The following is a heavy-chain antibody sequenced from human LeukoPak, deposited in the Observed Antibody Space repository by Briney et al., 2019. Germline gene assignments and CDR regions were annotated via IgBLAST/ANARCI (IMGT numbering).Heavy chain of an antibody. CDR1: GYTFTTYD. Sequence: GASVKVSCKASGYTFTTYDINWVRQAPGQGLEWMGWISAYNGNTNYAQKLQGRVTMTTDTSTSTAYMELRSLRSDDTAVYYCARDLELERRWANHWFDPWGQGTLVTVSS. CDR3: ARDLELERRWANHWFDP. V-gene: IGHV1-18*01. CDR2: ISAYNGNT. J-gene: IGHJ5*02. D-gene: IGHD1-1*01.